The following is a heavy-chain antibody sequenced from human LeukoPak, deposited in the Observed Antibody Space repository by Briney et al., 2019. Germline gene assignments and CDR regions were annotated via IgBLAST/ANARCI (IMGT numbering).Heavy chain of an antibody. CDR2: IKSDGSTT. V-gene: IGHV3-74*01. J-gene: IGHJ2*01. CDR1: GFTFSSYW. Sequence: GGSLRLSCAASGFTFSSYWMHWVRQAPGKGLVWVSRIKSDGSTTNYADSVKGRFTISRDNAKNTLYLQMNSLRAEDTAVYYCARELPSDLWGRGTLVTVSS. D-gene: IGHD2-21*01. CDR3: ARELPSDL.